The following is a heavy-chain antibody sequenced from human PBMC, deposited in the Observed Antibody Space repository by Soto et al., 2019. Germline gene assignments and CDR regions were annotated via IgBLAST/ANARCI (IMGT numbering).Heavy chain of an antibody. D-gene: IGHD2-2*01. CDR1: GDAFNSYS. CDR3: ARMPSRSYYGLVS. Sequence: QLQLVQSGAEVKRPGSSVKVSCKPSGDAFNSYSINWVRQAPGLGLEWVGGLIPIYGVLNYAQKLQGRATLAAEESLSAPSLELSSLRHDDTEVYYCARMPSRSYYGLVSWGPGTTVTVSS. CDR2: LIPIYGVL. V-gene: IGHV1-69*01. J-gene: IGHJ6*02.